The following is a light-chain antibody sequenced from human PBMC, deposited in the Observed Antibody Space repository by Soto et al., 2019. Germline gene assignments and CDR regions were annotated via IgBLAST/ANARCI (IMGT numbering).Light chain of an antibody. J-gene: IGLJ1*01. V-gene: IGLV2-14*01. CDR1: SSDVGGYKY. CDR2: TVS. Sequence: QSALTQPASVYGSPGRSITISCTGTSSDVGGYKYVSWYQQHPGKAPKLLIYTVSNRPLGVSNRFSGSKSGNTTSLTISGLQAEDEADYYCSSYTSSSSYVFGTGTKVTVL. CDR3: SSYTSSSSYV.